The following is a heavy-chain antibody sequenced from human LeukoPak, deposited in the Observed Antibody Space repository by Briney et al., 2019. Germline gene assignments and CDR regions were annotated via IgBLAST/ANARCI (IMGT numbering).Heavy chain of an antibody. CDR3: ARARNRIAVSVIREYYYMDV. CDR1: GFTFSSYG. J-gene: IGHJ6*03. V-gene: IGHV3-30*02. D-gene: IGHD6-19*01. Sequence: PGGSLGLSCAASGFTFSSYGMHWVRQAPGKGLERVAYIQNDGSNEQYADSVKGRFTISRDNSKNTLYLQMNSLRAEDTAVYYCARARNRIAVSVIREYYYMDVWGKGTTVTVSS. CDR2: IQNDGSNE.